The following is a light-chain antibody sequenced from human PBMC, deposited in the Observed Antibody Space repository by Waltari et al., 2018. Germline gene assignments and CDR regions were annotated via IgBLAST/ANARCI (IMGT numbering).Light chain of an antibody. Sequence: EIVLTQSPGTLSLSPGDSATLSCRASHSVSSNNLAWYQQKPGQAPSLLIYAASSRATGITDRFSGSGSGTDFTLTISRVEPEDFAVYYCQQYANSPRTFGQGTKVEIK. J-gene: IGKJ1*01. CDR3: QQYANSPRT. CDR1: HSVSSNN. CDR2: AAS. V-gene: IGKV3-20*01.